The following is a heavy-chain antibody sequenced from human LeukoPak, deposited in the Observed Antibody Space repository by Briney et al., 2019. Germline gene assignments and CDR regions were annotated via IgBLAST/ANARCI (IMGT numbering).Heavy chain of an antibody. CDR3: AKDRSSSWSLDI. CDR1: GFTFSSYW. CDR2: ISYDGSNK. J-gene: IGHJ3*02. V-gene: IGHV3-30*18. Sequence: GGSLRLSCAASGFTFSSYWMSWVRQAPSKGLEWVAVISYDGSNKYYAESVKGRFTNSRDNSKNTLYLQMNSLRPEDTAVYHCAKDRSSSWSLDIWGQGTMVTVSS. D-gene: IGHD6-13*01.